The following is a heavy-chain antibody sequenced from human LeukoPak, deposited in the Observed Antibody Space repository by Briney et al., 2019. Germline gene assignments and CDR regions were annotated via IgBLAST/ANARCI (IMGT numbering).Heavy chain of an antibody. Sequence: GGSLRLSCAASGFTFSSYAMSWVRQAPGKGLEWVSGISWNSGSIGYADSVKGRFTISRDNAKNSLYLQMNSLRAEDTALYYCAKGPYYYDSSGYLDYWGQGTLVTVSS. CDR3: AKGPYYYDSSGYLDY. CDR2: ISWNSGSI. V-gene: IGHV3-9*01. CDR1: GFTFSSYA. J-gene: IGHJ4*02. D-gene: IGHD3-22*01.